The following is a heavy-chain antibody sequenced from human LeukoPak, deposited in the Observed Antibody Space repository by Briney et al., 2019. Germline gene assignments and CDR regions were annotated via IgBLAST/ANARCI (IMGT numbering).Heavy chain of an antibody. V-gene: IGHV4-38-2*01. Sequence: SETLSLTCAVSDYSISSGYYWGWIRQPPGKGLEWIGSIYHSGNTYYNPSLKSRFTISIDTSKNQFFLKVNSVTAADTATYYCARQGNGYSRVDYWAREPWSPSPQ. D-gene: IGHD5-24*01. CDR1: DYSISSGYY. CDR2: IYHSGNT. CDR3: ARQGNGYSRVDY. J-gene: IGHJ4*02.